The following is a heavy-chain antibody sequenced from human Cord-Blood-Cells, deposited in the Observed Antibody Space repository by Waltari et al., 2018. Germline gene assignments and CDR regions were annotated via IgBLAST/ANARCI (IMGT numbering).Heavy chain of an antibody. D-gene: IGHD6-13*01. J-gene: IGHJ3*02. CDR3: AHRTASGVAFDI. V-gene: IGHV2-5*02. CDR1: GFSLSTSGVG. Sequence: QITLKESGPTLVKPTQTLTLTCTFSGFSLSTSGVGVGWIRQPPGKALEWPALIYWDDDKRYSPSLKSRLTITKDTSKNQVVLTMTNMDPVDTATYYCAHRTASGVAFDIWGQGTMVTVSS. CDR2: IYWDDDK.